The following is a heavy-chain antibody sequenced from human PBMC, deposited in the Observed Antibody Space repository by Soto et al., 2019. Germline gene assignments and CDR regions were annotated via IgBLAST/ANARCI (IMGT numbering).Heavy chain of an antibody. Sequence: SETLSLTCTVSGGSISSSSYYWGWIRQPPGKGLEWIGSIYYSGSTYYNPSHKSRVTISVDTSKNQFSLKLSSVTAADTAVYYCACSASHYYYGMDVWGQGTTVTVSS. CDR3: ACSASHYYYGMDV. D-gene: IGHD6-6*01. CDR1: GGSISSSSYY. V-gene: IGHV4-39*01. CDR2: IYYSGST. J-gene: IGHJ6*02.